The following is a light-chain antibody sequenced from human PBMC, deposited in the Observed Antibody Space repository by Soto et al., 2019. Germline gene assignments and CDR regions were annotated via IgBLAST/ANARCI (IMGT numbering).Light chain of an antibody. Sequence: DIQMTQSPSTLSASVGDRVTITCRASQSISTWLAWYQQEPGKAPKLLIHKASSLQSGVPSRFSGSGSGTEFTLTISSLQPDDFATYYCQQYNSYSFGQGTKVDIK. J-gene: IGKJ1*01. CDR1: QSISTW. CDR3: QQYNSYS. CDR2: KAS. V-gene: IGKV1-5*03.